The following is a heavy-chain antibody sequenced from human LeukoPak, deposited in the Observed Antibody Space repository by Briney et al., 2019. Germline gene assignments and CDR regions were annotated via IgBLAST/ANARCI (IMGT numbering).Heavy chain of an antibody. CDR3: ARRPGSSAVEVIKHAFDI. Sequence: SETLSLTCIVSGGSLSTGDYYWGWLSQTPGNGRGWVGSLDGSWNPYYRPPLRGRATMSVDTSRNLFSLRLYSVAAADKAVYDCARRPGSSAVEVIKHAFDIWGRGILVTVSP. D-gene: IGHD2/OR15-2a*01. CDR1: GGSLSTGDYY. J-gene: IGHJ3*02. V-gene: IGHV4-39*02. CDR2: LDGSWNP.